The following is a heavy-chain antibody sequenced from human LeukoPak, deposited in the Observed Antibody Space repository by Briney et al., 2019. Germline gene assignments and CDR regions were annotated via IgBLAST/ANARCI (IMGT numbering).Heavy chain of an antibody. V-gene: IGHV1-69*05. CDR2: IIPIFGSA. D-gene: IGHD1-26*01. Sequence: SVKVSCRASGGTFGTYAISWVRQAPGQGLEWMGEIIPIFGSANYAQSFQGRVTITTDESTSTAYMELSSLRSEDTAVYYCVRDRGGSYSGNWIDPWGQGTLVTVSS. CDR1: GGTFGTYA. J-gene: IGHJ5*02. CDR3: VRDRGGSYSGNWIDP.